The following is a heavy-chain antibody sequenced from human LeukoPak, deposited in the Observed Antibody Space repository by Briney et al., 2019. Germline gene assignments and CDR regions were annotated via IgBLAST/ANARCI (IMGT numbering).Heavy chain of an antibody. CDR1: GGSISSGGYF. CDR2: IYNSGNT. J-gene: IGHJ4*02. D-gene: IGHD3-10*01. Sequence: PXQTLSLTCTVSGGSISSGGYFWSWIRQHPRTGLEWIGYIYNSGNTYYNPSLKSRVIISLDMSRNQFSLKLTSVTAADTALYYCARSPSGSYYAAPFDSWGQGTPVTVSS. CDR3: ARSPSGSYYAAPFDS. V-gene: IGHV4-31*03.